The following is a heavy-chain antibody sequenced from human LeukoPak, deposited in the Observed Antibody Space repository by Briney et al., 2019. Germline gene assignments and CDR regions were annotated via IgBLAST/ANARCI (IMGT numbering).Heavy chain of an antibody. CDR2: IRYDGSNK. CDR1: GFTFSSYG. J-gene: IGHJ4*02. CDR3: ARDKSSSADY. V-gene: IGHV3-30*02. D-gene: IGHD6-6*01. Sequence: GGSLRLSCAASGFTFSSYGMHWVRQAPGKGLEWVAFIRYDGSNKYYADSVKGRFTISRDNSKNTLYLQMNSLRAEDTAVYYCARDKSSSADYWGQGTLVTVSS.